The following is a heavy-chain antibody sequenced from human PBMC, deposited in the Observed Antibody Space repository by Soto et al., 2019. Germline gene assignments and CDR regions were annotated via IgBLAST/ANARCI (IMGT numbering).Heavy chain of an antibody. D-gene: IGHD2-8*01. V-gene: IGHV6-1*01. CDR1: GDSVSSNSAV. CDR3: ARLIGNSWLDD. CDR2: TYYRSKWYN. J-gene: IGHJ5*02. Sequence: SQTLSLTCGISGDSVSSNSAVWNWIRQSPSGGLEWLGRTYYRSKWYNDYAVSVKSRITINPDTSKNQASLQLNSVTPEDTAVYYCARLIGNSWLDDWGQGTLVTVSS.